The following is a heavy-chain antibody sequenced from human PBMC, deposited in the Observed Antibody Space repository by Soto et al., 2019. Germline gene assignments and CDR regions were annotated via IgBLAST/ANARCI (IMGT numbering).Heavy chain of an antibody. V-gene: IGHV4-39*01. J-gene: IGHJ6*02. Sequence: SETLSLTCTVSGGSISSSSYYWGWIRQPPGTGLEWIGSIYYSGSTYYNPSLKSRVTISVDTSKNQFSLKLSSVTAADTAVYYCARLAAAGLSRYYYYGMDVWGQGTTVTVSS. D-gene: IGHD6-13*01. CDR2: IYYSGST. CDR3: ARLAAAGLSRYYYYGMDV. CDR1: GGSISSSSYY.